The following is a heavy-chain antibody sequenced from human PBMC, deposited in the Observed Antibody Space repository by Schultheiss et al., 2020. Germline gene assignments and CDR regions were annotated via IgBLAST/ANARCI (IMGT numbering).Heavy chain of an antibody. CDR1: GFTFSSYS. D-gene: IGHD6-6*01. V-gene: IGHV3-48*02. CDR3: ARDWGGRQLGVYYYYYGMDV. J-gene: IGHJ6*02. CDR2: ISSSSSTI. Sequence: GGSLRLSCAASGFTFSSYSINWVRQAPGKGLEWVSHISSSSSTIYYADSVKGRFTISRDNAKNSLYLQMNSLRDEDTAVYYCARDWGGRQLGVYYYYYGMDVWGQGTTVTVSS.